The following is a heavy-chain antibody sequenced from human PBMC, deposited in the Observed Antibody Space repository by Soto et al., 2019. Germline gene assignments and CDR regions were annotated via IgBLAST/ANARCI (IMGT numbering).Heavy chain of an antibody. Sequence: PGESLKISCKGSGYSFTSYWISWARQMPGKGLEWMGRIDPSDSYTNYSPSFQGHVTISADKSISTAYLQWSSLKASDTAMYYCASTYCSSTSCPYYYYGMDVWGQGTTVTVSS. V-gene: IGHV5-10-1*01. CDR2: IDPSDSYT. CDR3: ASTYCSSTSCPYYYYGMDV. CDR1: GYSFTSYW. D-gene: IGHD2-2*01. J-gene: IGHJ6*02.